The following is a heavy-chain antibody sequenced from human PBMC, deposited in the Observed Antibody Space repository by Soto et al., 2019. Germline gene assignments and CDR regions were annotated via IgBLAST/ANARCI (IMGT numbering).Heavy chain of an antibody. D-gene: IGHD2-21*02. V-gene: IGHV3-30*04. J-gene: IGHJ4*02. CDR1: GFTFSDYT. Sequence: QVQLVESGGGVVQPGRSLRLSCAASGFTFSDYTMHWVRQAPGKGLQWVALIYYDGSKTYYADSVKGRFTVSRDNSNNTLYLETNSLRGEDTGVYYCARGGGNQLGDCYDNWGQGTLVTVSS. CDR3: ARGGGNQLGDCYDN. CDR2: IYYDGSKT.